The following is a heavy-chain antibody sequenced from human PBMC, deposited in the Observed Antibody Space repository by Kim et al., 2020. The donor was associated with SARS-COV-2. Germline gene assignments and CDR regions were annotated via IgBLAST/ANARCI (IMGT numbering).Heavy chain of an antibody. CDR2: ISSGGTSI. V-gene: IGHV3-48*03. J-gene: IGHJ6*02. D-gene: IGHD3-10*01. CDR3: ARDLHKVRGIFPYFYGMDV. CDR1: EFTFSSYE. Sequence: GGSLRLSCAASEFTFSSYEMNWVRQAPGKGLEWVSYISSGGTSIYYADSVKGRFTISRDNAKSSLYLQMNSLGVEDTAVYYCARDLHKVRGIFPYFYGMDVWGQGTTFTVSS.